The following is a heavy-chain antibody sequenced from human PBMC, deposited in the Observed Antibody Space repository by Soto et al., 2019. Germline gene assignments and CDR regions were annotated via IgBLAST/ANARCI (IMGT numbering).Heavy chain of an antibody. Sequence: QVQLVESGGAVVQPGMSLRLCCAASGFIFSAYVMHWVRQAPGKGPEWVAMISHDEDYIYYGDSVKGRFTIATDNSKTTLFLQMTNLKTEDTAMYYCARDPERLKFGDIDYWAPGTLVTVSS. CDR3: ARDPERLKFGDIDY. V-gene: IGHV3-30*06. CDR1: GFIFSAYV. J-gene: IGHJ4*02. D-gene: IGHD2-21*01. CDR2: ISHDEDYI.